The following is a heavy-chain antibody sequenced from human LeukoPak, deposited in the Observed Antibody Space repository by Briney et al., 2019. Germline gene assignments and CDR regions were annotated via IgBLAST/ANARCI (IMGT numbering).Heavy chain of an antibody. D-gene: IGHD6-13*01. CDR1: GYSISSGYY. V-gene: IGHV4-38-2*02. Sequence: PSETLSLTCTVSGYSISSGYYWGWIRQPPGKGLEWIGSIYHSGSTYYNPSLKSRVTISVDTSKNQFSLKLSSVTAADTAVYYCVRVVRIAAAATGHWGQGTLVTVSS. CDR2: IYHSGST. CDR3: VRVVRIAAAATGH. J-gene: IGHJ4*02.